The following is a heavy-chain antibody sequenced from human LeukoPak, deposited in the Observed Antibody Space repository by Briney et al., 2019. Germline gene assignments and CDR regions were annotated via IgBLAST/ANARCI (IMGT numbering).Heavy chain of an antibody. Sequence: PSETLSLTCTVSGGSISSSSYYWGWIRQPPGKGLEWIGSIYYSGSTYYNQSLKSRVTISVDTSKNQFSLKLSSVTAADTAVYYCASWGYSYGPDAFDIWGQGTMVTVSS. D-gene: IGHD5-18*01. CDR1: GGSISSSSYY. CDR3: ASWGYSYGPDAFDI. J-gene: IGHJ3*02. CDR2: IYYSGST. V-gene: IGHV4-39*01.